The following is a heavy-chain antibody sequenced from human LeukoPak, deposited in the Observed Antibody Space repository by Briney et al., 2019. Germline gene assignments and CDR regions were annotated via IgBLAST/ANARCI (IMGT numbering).Heavy chain of an antibody. J-gene: IGHJ5*02. CDR1: GFTFSDYY. V-gene: IGHV3-11*01. CDR2: ISSSGSTT. CDR3: AGSYCGGNCLVS. D-gene: IGHD2-21*02. Sequence: GGSLRLSCAASGFTFSDYYMSWIRQAPGRGLESASYISSSGSTTYYTDSVKGRFTISRDNAKNSLYLQMNSLRPEDTAVYYCAGSYCGGNCLVSWGQGTLVTVSS.